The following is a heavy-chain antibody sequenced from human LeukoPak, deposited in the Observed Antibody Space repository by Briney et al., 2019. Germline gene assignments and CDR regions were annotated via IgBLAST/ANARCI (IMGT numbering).Heavy chain of an antibody. J-gene: IGHJ4*02. D-gene: IGHD3-22*01. Sequence: TSETLSLTCTVSGVSISSSSYYWSWIRQPPGKGLEWIGDIYYSGSIKYNPSLKSRVTMSVDTSKNQFSLKLSSVTAADTAIYYCARENPSGYYNRPIDYWGQGTLVTVSS. CDR1: GVSISSSSYY. V-gene: IGHV4-61*01. CDR2: IYYSGSI. CDR3: ARENPSGYYNRPIDY.